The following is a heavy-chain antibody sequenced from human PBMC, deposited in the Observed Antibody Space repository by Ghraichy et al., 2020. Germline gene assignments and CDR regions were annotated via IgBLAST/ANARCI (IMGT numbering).Heavy chain of an antibody. J-gene: IGHJ4*02. Sequence: SETLSLTCTVSGGSMFGYYWSWIRQPAGKGLEWIGRVSTTGNPNYCPSLKSRVAMSLDTSKSHFSLRLSSVTAADTAVYYCARSTCLQPFDFWGQGTLVAVSS. D-gene: IGHD3-16*01. CDR3: ARSTCLQPFDF. CDR2: VSTTGNP. CDR1: GGSMFGYY. V-gene: IGHV4-4*07.